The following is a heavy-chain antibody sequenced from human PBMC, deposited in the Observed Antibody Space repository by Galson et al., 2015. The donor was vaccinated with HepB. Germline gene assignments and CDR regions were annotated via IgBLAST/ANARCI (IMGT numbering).Heavy chain of an antibody. V-gene: IGHV3-30*04. Sequence: SLRLSCAASGFTFSSYAMHWVRQAPGKGLEWVAVISYDGSNKYYADSVKGRFTISRDNSKNTLYLQMNSLRAEDTAVYYCARVWDYDAFDIWGQGTMVTVSS. J-gene: IGHJ3*02. CDR2: ISYDGSNK. D-gene: IGHD1-7*01. CDR3: ARVWDYDAFDI. CDR1: GFTFSSYA.